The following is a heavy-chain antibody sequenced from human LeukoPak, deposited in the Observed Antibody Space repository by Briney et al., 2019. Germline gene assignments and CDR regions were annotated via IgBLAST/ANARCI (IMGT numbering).Heavy chain of an antibody. J-gene: IGHJ6*03. V-gene: IGHV3-48*03. CDR3: ARQGGGRATLTSYYYYYYVDV. D-gene: IGHD1-26*01. CDR1: GFTFSSYE. CDR2: ISSSGSTI. Sequence: PGGSLRLSCAASGFTFSSYEMNWVRQAPGKGLEWVSYISSSGSTIYYADSVKGRFTISRDNAKNSLYLQMNSLRAEDTAVYYCARQGGGRATLTSYYYYYYVDVWGKGTTVTVSS.